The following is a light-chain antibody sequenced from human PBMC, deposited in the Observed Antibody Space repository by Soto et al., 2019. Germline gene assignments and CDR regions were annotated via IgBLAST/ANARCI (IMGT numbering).Light chain of an antibody. CDR3: SSYSTTTTPQWV. CDR1: SNDIGGYNY. CDR2: KVS. Sequence: QSVLTQPASVSGSPGQSITIPCTGSSNDIGGYNYVSWYQQHPGRAPKLVIYKVSDRPSGVSTRFSASKSGNTASLTISGLQAEDEADYYCSSYSTTTTPQWVFGGGTKVT. J-gene: IGLJ3*02. V-gene: IGLV2-14*01.